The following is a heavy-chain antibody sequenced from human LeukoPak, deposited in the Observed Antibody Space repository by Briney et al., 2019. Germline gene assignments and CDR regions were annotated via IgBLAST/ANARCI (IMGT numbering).Heavy chain of an antibody. D-gene: IGHD2-15*01. Sequence: GASVKVSCKVSGYTLTELSMHWVRQAPGKGLEWMGGFDPEDGETIYAQTFQGRVTTTEDTSTDTAYMELSSLRSEDTAVYYCATAEYCSGGSCYSLDYWGQGTLVTVSS. CDR2: FDPEDGET. CDR3: ATAEYCSGGSCYSLDY. CDR1: GYTLTELS. J-gene: IGHJ4*02. V-gene: IGHV1-24*01.